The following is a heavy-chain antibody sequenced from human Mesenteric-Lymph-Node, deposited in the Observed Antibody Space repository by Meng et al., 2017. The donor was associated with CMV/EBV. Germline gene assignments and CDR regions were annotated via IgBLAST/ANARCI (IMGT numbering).Heavy chain of an antibody. J-gene: IGHJ6*02. V-gene: IGHV3-69-1*02. CDR2: ISSSSTI. Sequence: GGSLRLSCAASGLTFSDYYMNWVRQAPGKGLECVSSISSSSTIHYADSVKGRFTISRDSAKNSLYLQMNSLRAEDTAVYYCARDDAINCSSTSCFFYYYPMDVWGQGTTVTVSS. CDR3: ARDDAINCSSTSCFFYYYPMDV. CDR1: GLTFSDYY. D-gene: IGHD2-2*01.